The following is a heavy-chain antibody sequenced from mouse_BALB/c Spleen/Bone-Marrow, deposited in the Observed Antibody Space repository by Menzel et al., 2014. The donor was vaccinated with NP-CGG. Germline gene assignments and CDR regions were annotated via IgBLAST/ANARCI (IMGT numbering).Heavy chain of an antibody. Sequence: QVQLQQSGAGLVKPGASVRLSCKASGYTFTESIIHWVKQRSGQGLEWIGWFYPGSDSIKYNEKFKDKATLTADKSSSTVYMELSRLTSEDSAVYFRARHFLEGNAMDYWGQGPPVTVSS. CDR3: ARHFLEGNAMDY. V-gene: IGHV1-62-2*01. CDR2: FYPGSDSI. CDR1: GYTFTESI. J-gene: IGHJ4*01. D-gene: IGHD2-10*02.